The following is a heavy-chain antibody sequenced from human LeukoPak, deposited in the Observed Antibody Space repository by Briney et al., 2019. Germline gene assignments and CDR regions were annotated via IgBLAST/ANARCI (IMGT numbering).Heavy chain of an antibody. CDR1: GGSISSYY. CDR2: IYYSGST. J-gene: IGHJ4*02. Sequence: SETLSLTCTVSGGSISSYYWSWIRQPPGKGLEWIGYIYYSGSTNYNPSLKSRVTISVDTSKNQFSLKLSSVTAADTAVYYCARGRGYSYGSFDYWGQGTLVTVSS. CDR3: ARGRGYSYGSFDY. V-gene: IGHV4-59*01. D-gene: IGHD5-18*01.